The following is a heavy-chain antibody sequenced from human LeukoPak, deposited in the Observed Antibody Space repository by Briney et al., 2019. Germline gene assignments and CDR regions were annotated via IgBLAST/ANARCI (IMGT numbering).Heavy chain of an antibody. Sequence: SQTLSLTCTVSGGSISSGRYYWSWIRQPAGKGLEWIGRIYTSGSTNYNPSLKSRVTISVDTSKSQFSLKLSSVTAADTAVYYCARDGEYYDSSGIDYWGQGTLVTVSS. CDR1: GGSISSGRYY. D-gene: IGHD3-22*01. J-gene: IGHJ4*02. CDR3: ARDGEYYDSSGIDY. V-gene: IGHV4-61*02. CDR2: IYTSGST.